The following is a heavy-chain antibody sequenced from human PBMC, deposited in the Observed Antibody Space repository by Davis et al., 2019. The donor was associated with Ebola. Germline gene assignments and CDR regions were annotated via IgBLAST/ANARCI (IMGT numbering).Heavy chain of an antibody. Sequence: GGSLRLSCAGSGFTFSDFGMTWVRQAPGKGLEWVSVIYSGGSTYYADSVKGRFTISRDNSKNTLYLQMNSLRAEDTAVYYCANIAVAGTHDAFDIWGQGTMVTVSS. V-gene: IGHV3-NL1*01. D-gene: IGHD6-19*01. CDR3: ANIAVAGTHDAFDI. J-gene: IGHJ3*02. CDR1: GFTFSDFG. CDR2: IYSGGST.